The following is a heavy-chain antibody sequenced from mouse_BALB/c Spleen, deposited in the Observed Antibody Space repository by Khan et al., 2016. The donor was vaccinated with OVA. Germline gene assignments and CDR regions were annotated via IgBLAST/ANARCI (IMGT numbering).Heavy chain of an antibody. D-gene: IGHD1-1*01. CDR3: EGSTVVTTRDALDY. J-gene: IGHJ4*01. CDR2: IYPGSANT. Sequence: VQLQESGPELVKPGASVKISCKASGYTFTDYYINWVKQKPGQGLEWIGWIYPGSANTKYNEKFKGKATLTVDTSSSTAYMQLSSLTSEDTAVSFCEGSTVVTTRDALDYWGQGTSVTVSS. V-gene: IGHV1-84*02. CDR1: GYTFTDYY.